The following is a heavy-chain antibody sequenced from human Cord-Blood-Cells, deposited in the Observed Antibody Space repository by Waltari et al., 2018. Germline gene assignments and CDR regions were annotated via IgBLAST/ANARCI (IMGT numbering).Heavy chain of an antibody. Sequence: QVQLVESGGGVVQPGWSLRLSCAASGFPFSSYGMHWVRQAPGKGREWVAVISYDGSNKYYADSVKGRFTISRDNSKNTLYLQMNSLRAEDTAVYYCANANSCTGGVCYDYWGQGTLVTVSS. J-gene: IGHJ4*02. CDR1: GFPFSSYG. D-gene: IGHD2-8*02. CDR3: ANANSCTGGVCYDY. V-gene: IGHV3-30*18. CDR2: ISYDGSNK.